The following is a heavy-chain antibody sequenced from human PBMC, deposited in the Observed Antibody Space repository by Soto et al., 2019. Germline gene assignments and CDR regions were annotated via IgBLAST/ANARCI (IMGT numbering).Heavy chain of an antibody. Sequence: QLQLQESGPGLVKPSETLSLTCTVSGGSVSSSNYYWGWIRQSPGKGLEWIGSIYYSGSTYYNPSLESRVTISVDKSKNQFSLKVISVTAADTAVYYCARLEGLAKISYYFDYWGQGTLVTVSS. CDR2: IYYSGST. D-gene: IGHD3-9*01. CDR1: GGSVSSSNYY. J-gene: IGHJ4*02. CDR3: ARLEGLAKISYYFDY. V-gene: IGHV4-39*01.